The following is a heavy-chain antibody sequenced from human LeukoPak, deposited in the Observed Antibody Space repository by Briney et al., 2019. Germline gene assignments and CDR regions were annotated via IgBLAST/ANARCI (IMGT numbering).Heavy chain of an antibody. Sequence: PGGSLRLSCAASGFTVSSNYMSWVRQAPGKGLEWVSVIYSGGSTYYADSVKGRFTISRDNSKNTLYLQMNSLRAEDTAVYYCARDLVDSLDAFDIWGQGTMVTVSS. D-gene: IGHD3/OR15-3a*01. CDR1: GFTVSSNY. V-gene: IGHV3-53*01. CDR2: IYSGGST. J-gene: IGHJ3*02. CDR3: ARDLVDSLDAFDI.